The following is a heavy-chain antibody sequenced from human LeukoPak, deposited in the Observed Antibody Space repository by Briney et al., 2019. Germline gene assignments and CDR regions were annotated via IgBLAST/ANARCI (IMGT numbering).Heavy chain of an antibody. J-gene: IGHJ4*02. V-gene: IGHV1-69*13. CDR2: IIPIFGTA. Sequence: GASVKVSCKASGYTFTSYGISWVRQAPGQGIEWMGGIIPIFGTANYAQKILGRVTITADESTSTAYMELSSLRSEDTAVYYCARESAYCGGDCYLMAYYWGQGTLVTVSS. CDR1: GYTFTSYG. D-gene: IGHD2-21*02. CDR3: ARESAYCGGDCYLMAYY.